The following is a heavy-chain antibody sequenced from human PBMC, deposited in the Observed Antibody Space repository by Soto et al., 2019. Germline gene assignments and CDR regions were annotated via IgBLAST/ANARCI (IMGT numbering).Heavy chain of an antibody. CDR3: AKSLNVFCISASCMGFFDH. Sequence: GGSLRLSCVASGCTFSSYGMHWVRHSPGKGLEWVAVVSYDGTNIYYADSVKGRFTISRDNSKNTLYLQMNSLRTEDTAVYYCAKSLNVFCISASCMGFFDHWGQGTLVTVSS. D-gene: IGHD2-2*01. V-gene: IGHV3-30*18. CDR2: VSYDGTNI. J-gene: IGHJ4*02. CDR1: GCTFSSYG.